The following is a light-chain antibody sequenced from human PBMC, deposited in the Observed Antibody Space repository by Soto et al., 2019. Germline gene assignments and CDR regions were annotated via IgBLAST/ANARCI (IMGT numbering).Light chain of an antibody. CDR2: EVS. CDR3: SSYTDTNTLEV. V-gene: IGLV2-14*01. Sequence: QSALTQPASVSGSPGQSIAISCTGTSSDVGGYKYVSWYQQHPGKAPKLMIYEVSNRPSGISKRFSGSKSGNTASLIISGLQTEDEDDYYCSSYTDTNTLEVFGGGTKLTVL. CDR1: SSDVGGYKY. J-gene: IGLJ2*01.